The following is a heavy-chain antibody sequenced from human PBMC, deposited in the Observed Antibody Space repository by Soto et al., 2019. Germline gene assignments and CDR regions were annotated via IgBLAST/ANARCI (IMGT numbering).Heavy chain of an antibody. CDR2: IYYSGST. D-gene: IGHD5-12*01. J-gene: IGHJ4*02. Sequence: SETLSLTCTVSGGSISSSSYYWGWIRQPPGKGLEWIGSIYYSGSTYYNPSLKSRVTISVDTSKNQFSLKLSSVTAADTAVYYCARRRDGYNPIFDYWGQGTLVTVSS. CDR3: ARRRDGYNPIFDY. CDR1: GGSISSSSYY. V-gene: IGHV4-39*01.